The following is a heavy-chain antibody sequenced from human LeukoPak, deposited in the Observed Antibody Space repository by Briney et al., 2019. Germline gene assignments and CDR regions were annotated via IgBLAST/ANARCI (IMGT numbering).Heavy chain of an antibody. Sequence: SQTLSLTCTVSGGSISSGGYYWSWIRQPPGKGLEWIGYIFHGGNTYYNPSLKSRVTISVDRSKNQFSLNLSSVTAADTAVYYCAGAGSSGYMDVWGKGTTVTVSS. CDR2: IFHGGNT. D-gene: IGHD6-19*01. CDR1: GGSISSGGYY. V-gene: IGHV4-30-2*01. CDR3: AGAGSSGYMDV. J-gene: IGHJ6*03.